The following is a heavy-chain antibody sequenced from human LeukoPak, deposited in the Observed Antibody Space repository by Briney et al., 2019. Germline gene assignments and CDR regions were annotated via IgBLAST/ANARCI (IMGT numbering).Heavy chain of an antibody. J-gene: IGHJ4*02. CDR1: GFTFSGFS. Sequence: GGSLRLSCAASGFTFSGFSMSWVRQSPTKGLEWVANIKQDGSERYYVDSVKGRFTISRDNAKNSLSLQMNNLRVGDTAVYYCARAGSHWHYVYWGQGTVVTVSS. D-gene: IGHD3-10*01. V-gene: IGHV3-7*01. CDR3: ARAGSHWHYVY. CDR2: IKQDGSER.